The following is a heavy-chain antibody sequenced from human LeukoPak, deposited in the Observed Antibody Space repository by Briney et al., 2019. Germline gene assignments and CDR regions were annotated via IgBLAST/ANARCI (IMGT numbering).Heavy chain of an antibody. CDR1: GFTFSSYA. V-gene: IGHV3-23*01. D-gene: IGHD4-23*01. J-gene: IGHJ3*02. CDR2: ISGSGGTT. Sequence: PGGSLTLSCVASGFTFSSYAMSWVRQAPGKGLEWVSSISGSGGTTYYADSVKGRFTISRDNSRKTLYLQMNSLRAEDTAIYYCATDSADDYGGDSVPGAFDIWGQGTVVTVSS. CDR3: ATDSADDYGGDSVPGAFDI.